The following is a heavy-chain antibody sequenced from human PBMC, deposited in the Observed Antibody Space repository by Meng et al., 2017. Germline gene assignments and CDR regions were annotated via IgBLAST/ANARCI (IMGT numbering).Heavy chain of an antibody. Sequence: GKSLKISCAASGFTFSSYWMSWVRQAPGKGLEWVANIKQDGSEKYYVDSVKGRFTISRDNAKNSLYLQMNSLRAEDTAVYYCARPCHYYDSSGYYYGYWGQGTLVTVSS. CDR3: ARPCHYYDSSGYYYGY. V-gene: IGHV3-7*01. J-gene: IGHJ4*02. CDR1: GFTFSSYW. CDR2: IKQDGSEK. D-gene: IGHD3-22*01.